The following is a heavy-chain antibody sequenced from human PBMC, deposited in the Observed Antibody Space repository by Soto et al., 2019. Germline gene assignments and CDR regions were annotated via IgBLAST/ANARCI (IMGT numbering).Heavy chain of an antibody. V-gene: IGHV3-53*05. CDR2: IYSGGST. CDR1: EFTVSSNY. Sequence: PGGSLRLSCAASEFTVSSNYMNWVRQAPGKGLECVSIIYSGGSTYYSDSVKGRFTISRDNSKNSLYLQMSVLTTEDTALYYCARDSYDVLTGQKRYFDSWGQGTLVTVSS. CDR3: ARDSYDVLTGQKRYFDS. J-gene: IGHJ4*02. D-gene: IGHD3-9*01.